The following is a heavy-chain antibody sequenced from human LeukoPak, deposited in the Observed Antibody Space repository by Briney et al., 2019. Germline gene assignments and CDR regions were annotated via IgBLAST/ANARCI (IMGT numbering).Heavy chain of an antibody. D-gene: IGHD6-6*01. Sequence: GGSLRLSCVASGFIFSNYAMSWVRQAPGKGLEWVSGISGNGGSTSYADSVKGRFAISRDNSKNTLYVQMNSLRAGDTAVYYCAKLVTGRPSGYMDVWGKGTTVTVSS. J-gene: IGHJ6*03. CDR2: ISGNGGST. CDR3: AKLVTGRPSGYMDV. CDR1: GFIFSNYA. V-gene: IGHV3-23*01.